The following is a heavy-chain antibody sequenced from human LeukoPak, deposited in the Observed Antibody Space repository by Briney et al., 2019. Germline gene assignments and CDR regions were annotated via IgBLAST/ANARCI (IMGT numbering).Heavy chain of an antibody. CDR3: ARDTGAAISVFDI. Sequence: SQTLSLTCAISGDSVSSNSAVWNWLRQSPSRGLEWLGRTYYRSKWYNDYAVTVKSRITVNPDTSKNKFSLQLNSVTPEDTAMYYCARDTGAAISVFDIWGQGTMVTVSS. J-gene: IGHJ3*02. CDR1: GDSVSSNSAV. D-gene: IGHD5-12*01. V-gene: IGHV6-1*01. CDR2: TYYRSKWYN.